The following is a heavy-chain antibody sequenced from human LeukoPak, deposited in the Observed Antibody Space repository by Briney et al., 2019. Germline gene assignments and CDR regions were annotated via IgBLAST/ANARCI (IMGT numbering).Heavy chain of an antibody. Sequence: GGSLRLSCAASGFTFSSYSMNWVRQAPGKGLEWVSYISSSSSTIYYADSVKGRFTISRDNAKNSLYLQMNSLRAEDTAVYYCARNIGFVGDPWGQGTLVTVSS. D-gene: IGHD2/OR15-2a*01. J-gene: IGHJ5*02. CDR3: ARNIGFVGDP. V-gene: IGHV3-48*01. CDR1: GFTFSSYS. CDR2: ISSSSSTI.